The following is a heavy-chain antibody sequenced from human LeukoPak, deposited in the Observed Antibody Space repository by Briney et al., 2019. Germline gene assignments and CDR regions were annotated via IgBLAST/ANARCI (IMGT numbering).Heavy chain of an antibody. CDR1: GFTFSNYF. CDR3: EGREVALRWFDP. Sequence: PGGSLRLSCAASGFTFSNYFMHWVRQAPGRGLVWVSRINPDGTNTMYAGSVKGRFTISRDNAKNILYLQINSLRDDDTAVYYGEGREVALRWFDPWGRETRV. CDR2: INPDGTNT. V-gene: IGHV3-74*03. J-gene: IGHJ5*02. D-gene: IGHD2-21*01.